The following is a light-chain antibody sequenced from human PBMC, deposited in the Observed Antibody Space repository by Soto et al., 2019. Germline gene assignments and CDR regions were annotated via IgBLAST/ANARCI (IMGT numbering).Light chain of an antibody. CDR2: EVS. CDR1: SSDVGAYNY. CDR3: TSYAGTYSSLYV. J-gene: IGLJ1*01. V-gene: IGLV2-8*01. Sequence: QSVLTQPPSASGSPGQSVTISCTGTSSDVGAYNYVSWYQQLPGKAPKLIIYEVSKRPSGVPDRFSGSKSGNTASLTVSGLQVEDEANYYCTSYAGTYSSLYVFGTGTKVTVL.